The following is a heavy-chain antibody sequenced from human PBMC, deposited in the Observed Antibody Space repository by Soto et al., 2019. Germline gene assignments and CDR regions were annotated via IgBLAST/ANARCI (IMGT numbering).Heavy chain of an antibody. CDR1: GFTFSDAG. CDR2: IKSKADGGTT. J-gene: IGHJ4*02. D-gene: IGHD5-18*01. CDR3: ARDSGYSYGPIDY. V-gene: IGHV3-15*01. Sequence: GGSLRLSCAASGFTFSDAGMSWVRQSPEKGLEWVGRIKSKADGGTTDYAAPVKGRFTISRDDSKNMVYLQMNSLKIEDTAMYYCARDSGYSYGPIDYWGQGTLVTVS.